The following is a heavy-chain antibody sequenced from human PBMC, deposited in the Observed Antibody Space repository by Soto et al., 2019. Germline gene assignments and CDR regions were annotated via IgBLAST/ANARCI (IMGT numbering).Heavy chain of an antibody. CDR2: IYSGGRT. V-gene: IGHV3-53*04. J-gene: IGHJ4*02. CDR3: ASTAYCGGDCHLDY. CDR1: GFIVSSSY. Sequence: EVQLVESGGGLVQPGGSLRLSCAASGFIVSSSYMTWVRQAPGKGLEWVSIIYSGGRTYNADSVKGRFTISRHNSKNMVYLQMNNRRTEDTAVYYCASTAYCGGDCHLDYWGQGTLVTVSS. D-gene: IGHD2-21*02.